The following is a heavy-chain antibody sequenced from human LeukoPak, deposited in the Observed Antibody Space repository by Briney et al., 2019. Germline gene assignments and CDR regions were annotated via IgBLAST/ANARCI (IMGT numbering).Heavy chain of an antibody. D-gene: IGHD1-1*01. V-gene: IGHV4-34*01. CDR3: TREEGGTTVDY. J-gene: IGHJ4*02. CDR2: INHSGRI. CDR1: SGSFSGYY. Sequence: SETLSLTCAVYSGSFSGYYWSWLRQPPGQGLEWIGEINHSGRINYNPSLKSRVTISVDTSKKQFSLKVNSVTAADTAVYYCTREEGGTTVDYWGQGTLVTVSS.